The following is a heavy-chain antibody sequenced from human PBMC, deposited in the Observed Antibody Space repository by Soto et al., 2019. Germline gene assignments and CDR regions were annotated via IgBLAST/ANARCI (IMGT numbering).Heavy chain of an antibody. CDR2: ISGSGGST. CDR3: AKGYYYGSGEYYFDY. CDR1: GFTFSSYA. V-gene: IGHV3-23*01. D-gene: IGHD3-10*01. Sequence: HPGGSLRLSCAASGFTFSSYAMSWVRQAPGKGLEWVSAISGSGGSTYYADSVKGRFTISRDNSKNALYLQMNSLRAEDTAVYYCAKGYYYGSGEYYFDYWGQGTLVTVSS. J-gene: IGHJ4*02.